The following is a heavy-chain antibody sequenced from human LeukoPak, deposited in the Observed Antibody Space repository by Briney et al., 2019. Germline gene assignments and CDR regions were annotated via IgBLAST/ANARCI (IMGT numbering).Heavy chain of an antibody. Sequence: GGSLRLSCAASGFTVSSNYINWVRQAPGKGLEWVSSISSSSSYIYYADSVKGRFTISRDNAKNSLYLQMNSLRAEDTAVYYCAREGPGRVTTFLDYWGQGTLVTVSS. CDR3: AREGPGRVTTFLDY. D-gene: IGHD4-11*01. CDR2: ISSSSSYI. V-gene: IGHV3-21*01. J-gene: IGHJ4*02. CDR1: GFTVSSNY.